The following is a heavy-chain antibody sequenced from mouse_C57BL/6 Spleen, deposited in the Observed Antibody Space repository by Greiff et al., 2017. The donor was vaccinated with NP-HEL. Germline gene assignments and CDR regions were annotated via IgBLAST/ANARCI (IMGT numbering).Heavy chain of an antibody. D-gene: IGHD2-2*01. J-gene: IGHJ4*01. CDR2: ISSGSSTI. V-gene: IGHV5-17*01. Sequence: EVHLVESGGGLVKPGGSLKLSCAASGFTFSDYGMHWVRQAPEKGLEWVAYISSGSSTIYYADTVKGRFTISRDNAKNTLFLQMTSLRSEDTAMYYCARPSTMVTTSAMDYWGQGTSVTVSS. CDR3: ARPSTMVTTSAMDY. CDR1: GFTFSDYG.